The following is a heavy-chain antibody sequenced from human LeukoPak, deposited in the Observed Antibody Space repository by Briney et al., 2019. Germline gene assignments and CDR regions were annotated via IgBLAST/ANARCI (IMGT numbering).Heavy chain of an antibody. CDR1: GYTFTGYY. D-gene: IGHD6-13*01. CDR3: ARVQQLGRDFDY. Sequence: GASVKVSXKASGYTFTGYYMHWVRQAPGQGLEWMGRINPNSGGTNYAQKFQGRVTMTRDTSISTAYMELSRLRFDDTAVYYCARVQQLGRDFDYWGQGTLVTVSS. V-gene: IGHV1-2*06. CDR2: INPNSGGT. J-gene: IGHJ4*02.